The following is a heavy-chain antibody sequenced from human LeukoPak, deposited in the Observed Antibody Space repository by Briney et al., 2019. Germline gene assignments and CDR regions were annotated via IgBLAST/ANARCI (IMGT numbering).Heavy chain of an antibody. Sequence: PGGSLRLSCAASGFTFDDYAMHWVRQAPGKGLEWVSGISWNSGSIGYADSVKGRFTISRDNAKNSLYLQMNSLRAEDTAVHYCARPVPAAISPDAFDIWGQGTMVTVSS. CDR1: GFTFDDYA. CDR3: ARPVPAAISPDAFDI. D-gene: IGHD2-2*02. CDR2: ISWNSGSI. J-gene: IGHJ3*02. V-gene: IGHV3-9*01.